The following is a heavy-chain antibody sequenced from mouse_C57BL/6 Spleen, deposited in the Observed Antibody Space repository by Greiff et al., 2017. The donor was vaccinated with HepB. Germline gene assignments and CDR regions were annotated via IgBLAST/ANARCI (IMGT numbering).Heavy chain of an antibody. J-gene: IGHJ2*01. CDR2: IHPSDSDT. CDR3: AIEDYYGSSLDY. Sequence: VKQRPGQGLEWIGRIHPSDSDTNYNQKFKGKATLTVDKSSSTAYMQLSSLTSEDSAVYYCAIEDYYGSSLDYWGQGTTLTVSS. V-gene: IGHV1-74*01. D-gene: IGHD1-1*01.